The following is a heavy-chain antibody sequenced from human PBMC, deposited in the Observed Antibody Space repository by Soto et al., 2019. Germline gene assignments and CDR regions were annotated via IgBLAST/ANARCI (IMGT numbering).Heavy chain of an antibody. CDR2: INADNGNT. D-gene: IGHD1-26*01. Sequence: QVQLVQSGAEVKKPGASVKVSCKTSGYTFTNYGMHWVRQAPGQRPQYMGWINADNGNTKYSEKFQGRVTITRDTSASTAYMELSSLTSEDTAVYYCAREVGTKSRVFDYWGQGTLVTVSS. CDR1: GYTFTNYG. J-gene: IGHJ4*02. CDR3: AREVGTKSRVFDY. V-gene: IGHV1-3*01.